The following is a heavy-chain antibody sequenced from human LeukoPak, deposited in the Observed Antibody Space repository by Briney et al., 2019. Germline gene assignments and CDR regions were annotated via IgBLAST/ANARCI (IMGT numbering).Heavy chain of an antibody. CDR2: IYTSGST. V-gene: IGHV4-61*02. Sequence: PSQTLSLTCTVSGGSISSGSYYWSWIRQPAGKGLEWIGRIYTSGSTNYNPSLKSRVTISVDTSKNQFSLKLSSVTAADTAVYYCARLRYCSSTSCYNAYWYFDLWGRGTLVTVSS. CDR1: GGSISSGSYY. CDR3: ARLRYCSSTSCYNAYWYFDL. J-gene: IGHJ2*01. D-gene: IGHD2-2*02.